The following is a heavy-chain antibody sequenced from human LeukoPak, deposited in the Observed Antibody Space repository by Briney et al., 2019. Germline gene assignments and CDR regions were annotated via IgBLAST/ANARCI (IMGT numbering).Heavy chain of an antibody. CDR1: GFSVTNNY. D-gene: IGHD5-24*01. CDR2: FNVGGAT. CDR3: ARDRERWLQSGAGAFDI. V-gene: IGHV3-53*01. J-gene: IGHJ3*02. Sequence: GGSLRLSCAVSGFSVTNNYMSWVRQAPGKGPEWVSVFNVGGATYYADSVKGRFTISRDNSKNTLYLQMNSLRAEDTAVYYCARDRERWLQSGAGAFDIWGQGTMVTVSS.